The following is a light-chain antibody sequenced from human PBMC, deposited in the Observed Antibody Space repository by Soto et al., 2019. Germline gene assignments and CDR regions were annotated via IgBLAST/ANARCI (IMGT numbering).Light chain of an antibody. CDR1: QSTSSY. CDR3: QHYNSYSEA. V-gene: IGKV1-5*03. J-gene: IGKJ1*01. CDR2: KAS. Sequence: DIQMTQSPSTLSASVGARVTMTCRASQSTSSYLAWYQQKPGKAPKLLIYKASTLKSGVPSRFSGSGSGTEFTLTISSLQPDDFATYYCQHYNSYSEAFGQGTKVDIK.